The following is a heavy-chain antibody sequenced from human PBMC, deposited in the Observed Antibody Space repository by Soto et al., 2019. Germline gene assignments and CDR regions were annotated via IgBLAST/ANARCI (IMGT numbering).Heavy chain of an antibody. J-gene: IGHJ4*02. CDR3: AREDYDILTGSLHFDY. V-gene: IGHV1-3*01. D-gene: IGHD3-9*01. Sequence: ASVKVSCKASGYTFTSYAMHWVRQAPRQRLEWMGWINAGNGNTKYSQKFQGRVTITRDTSASTAYMELSSLRSEDTAVYYCAREDYDILTGSLHFDYWGQGTLVTVSS. CDR2: INAGNGNT. CDR1: GYTFTSYA.